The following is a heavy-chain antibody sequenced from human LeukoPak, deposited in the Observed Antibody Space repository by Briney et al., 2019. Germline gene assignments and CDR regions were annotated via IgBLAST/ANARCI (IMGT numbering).Heavy chain of an antibody. V-gene: IGHV3-9*01. CDR1: GFTFDDYA. J-gene: IGHJ6*02. CDR3: AKDMWGGYYYYGMDV. CDR2: ISWNSGSI. Sequence: GRSLRLSCAASGFTFDDYAMHWVRQAPGKGLEWVSGISWNSGSIGYADSVKGRFTNSRDNAKNSLYLQMNSLRAEDTALYYCAKDMWGGYYYYGMDVWGQGTTVTVSS. D-gene: IGHD3-16*01.